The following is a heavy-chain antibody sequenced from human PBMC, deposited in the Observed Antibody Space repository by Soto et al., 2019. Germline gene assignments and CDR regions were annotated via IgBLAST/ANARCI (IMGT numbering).Heavy chain of an antibody. V-gene: IGHV1-46*04. CDR2: INPSGGST. CDR3: ARVNGYTYGSHFDF. CDR1: GYTCIRFY. D-gene: IGHD5-18*01. Sequence: QVPLVKSGAEVKKPGASVKVSCKASGYTCIRFYMHWVRQAPGQGLEWMGIINPSGGSTSYAPKLQGRVTMTRDTSTRTVYMDLSSLKSEDTAVYYCARVNGYTYGSHFDFWGQGTLVTVPS. J-gene: IGHJ4*02.